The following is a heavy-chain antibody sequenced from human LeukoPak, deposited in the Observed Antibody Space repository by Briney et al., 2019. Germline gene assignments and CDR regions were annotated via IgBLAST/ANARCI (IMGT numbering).Heavy chain of an antibody. J-gene: IGHJ6*03. D-gene: IGHD3-3*01. CDR1: GLTLRRYS. CDR2: ISESSDIT. V-gene: IGHV3-23*01. Sequence: PGGSLTLSCAGSGLTLRRYSMSWLRQAPGKGLEWVSSISESSDITYYADSVKGRFTIPRHNHKNTLSLQMNSMRGEDTAVYYCAKGPRTIFGVLIRTYYYMDVWGKGTPVTVSS. CDR3: AKGPRTIFGVLIRTYYYMDV.